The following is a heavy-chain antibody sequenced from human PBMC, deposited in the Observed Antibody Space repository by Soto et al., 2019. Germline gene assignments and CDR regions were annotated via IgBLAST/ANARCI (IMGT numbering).Heavy chain of an antibody. CDR1: GFIFSSCA. D-gene: IGHD4-17*01. CDR2: IGDNGVSK. Sequence: EVQLLESGGGLVQPGGSLTLSCAASGFIFSSCAMSWVRQAPGKGLEWVSAIGDNGVSKYYADSVKGRFTISRDNSKNTLYLQMNSLRADDTAVYYCATYRQTTVTSEFWGQGALVTVSS. CDR3: ATYRQTTVTSEF. V-gene: IGHV3-23*01. J-gene: IGHJ4*02.